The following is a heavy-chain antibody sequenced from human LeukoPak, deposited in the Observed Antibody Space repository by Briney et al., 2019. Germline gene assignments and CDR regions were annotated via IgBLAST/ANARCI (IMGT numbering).Heavy chain of an antibody. CDR1: GFTFSSYG. D-gene: IGHD1-1*01. CDR3: VRDTKTRVFDY. J-gene: IGHJ4*02. V-gene: IGHV3-33*01. CDR2: IWYDGSNK. Sequence: GGSLRLSCAASGFTFSSYGMHWVRQAPGKGLEWVAVIWYDGSNKYYADSVKGRFTISRDNAKNSLYLQMNSLRAEDTAVYYCVRDTKTRVFDYWGQGTLVTVSS.